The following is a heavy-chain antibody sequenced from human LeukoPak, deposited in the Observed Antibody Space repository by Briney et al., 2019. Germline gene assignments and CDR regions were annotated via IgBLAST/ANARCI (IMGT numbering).Heavy chain of an antibody. V-gene: IGHV5-51*01. CDR1: GYSFTSYW. Sequence: GESLKISCKGSGYSFTSYWIGWVRQMPGKGLEWMGIIYPGDSDTRYSPSFQGQVTISADKSISTAYLQWSSLKASDTAMYYCARQGDLHCSGGSCYFYYWGQGTLVTVSS. D-gene: IGHD2-15*01. CDR3: ARQGDLHCSGGSCYFYY. CDR2: IYPGDSDT. J-gene: IGHJ4*02.